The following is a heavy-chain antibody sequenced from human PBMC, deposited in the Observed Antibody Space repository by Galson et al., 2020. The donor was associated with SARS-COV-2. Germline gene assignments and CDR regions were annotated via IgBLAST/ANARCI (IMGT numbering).Heavy chain of an antibody. V-gene: IGHV4-59*01. CDR1: GGSISSYY. J-gene: IGHJ4*02. Sequence: SETLSLTCTVSGGSISSYYWSWIRQPPGKGLEWIGYIYYSGSTNYNPSLQSRVTISVDTSKNQFSLNLSSVTAADTAVYYCARAAQTYYDFWSGYYNAPHFDYWGQGTLVTVSS. D-gene: IGHD3-3*01. CDR3: ARAAQTYYDFWSGYYNAPHFDY. CDR2: IYYSGST.